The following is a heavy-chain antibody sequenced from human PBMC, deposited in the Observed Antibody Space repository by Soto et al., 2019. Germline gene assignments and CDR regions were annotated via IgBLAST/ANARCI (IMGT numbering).Heavy chain of an antibody. CDR1: GGTFSSYP. V-gene: IGHV1-69*01. Sequence: QVQLVQSGAEVKKPGSSVKVSCGASGGTFSSYPINWVRQAPGQGLEWMGGIIPFFGTSNYAQKFQGRVTITADESTSTAYMELRSLRSEDTAVYYCVRVGHSTNYGMAVWGQGTTVTVSS. J-gene: IGHJ6*02. CDR3: VRVGHSTNYGMAV. CDR2: IIPFFGTS. D-gene: IGHD1-26*01.